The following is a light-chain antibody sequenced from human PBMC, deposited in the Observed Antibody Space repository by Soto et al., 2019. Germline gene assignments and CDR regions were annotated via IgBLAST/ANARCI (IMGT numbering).Light chain of an antibody. J-gene: IGKJ1*01. V-gene: IGKV3D-15*01. Sequence: EIVMTQSPATLSVSPGERATLSCRASQSVNIHLAWYQQKPGQAPRLLIYGASARATGIPAKFSGSGSGTEFTLTISSLQPEDFATYYCQQYNGYRWTFGQGTKVDI. CDR3: QQYNGYRWT. CDR1: QSVNIH. CDR2: GAS.